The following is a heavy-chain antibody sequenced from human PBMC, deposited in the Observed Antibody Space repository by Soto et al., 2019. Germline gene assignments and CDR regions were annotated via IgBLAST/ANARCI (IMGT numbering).Heavy chain of an antibody. D-gene: IGHD2-15*01. CDR2: IRSKANSYAT. V-gene: IGHV3-73*01. Sequence: GGSLRLSCAASGFTFSGSAMHWVRQASGKGLEWVGRIRSKANSYATAYAASVKGRFTISRDDSKNTAYLQMNSLKTEDTAVYYCTRLTCSGGSCYSVVWGKGTTVTVSS. J-gene: IGHJ6*04. CDR3: TRLTCSGGSCYSVV. CDR1: GFTFSGSA.